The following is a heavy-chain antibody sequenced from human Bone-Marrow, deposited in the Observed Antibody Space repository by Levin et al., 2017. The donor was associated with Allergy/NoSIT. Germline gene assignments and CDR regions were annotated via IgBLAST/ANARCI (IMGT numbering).Heavy chain of an antibody. Sequence: AGGSLRLSCTASGFNIDDSAIHWVRQASGKGLEWVGHIRTKPNNYQAAYAESVKGRFTISRDDSKNMVFLQMKSLRIDDTAVYYCTRWDAFDLWGQGTLVFVSS. CDR1: GFNIDDSA. V-gene: IGHV3-73*01. J-gene: IGHJ3*01. CDR2: IRTKPNNYQA. CDR3: TRWDAFDL.